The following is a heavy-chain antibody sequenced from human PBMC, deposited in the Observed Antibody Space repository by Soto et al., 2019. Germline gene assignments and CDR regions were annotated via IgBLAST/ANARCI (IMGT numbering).Heavy chain of an antibody. CDR3: ARTLYSYGPRFDY. Sequence: PSETLSLTCAVYGGSFSGYYWTWFRQPPGKGLEWIGEINHRGVTNYNPSLKSRVIISVDTSKNQFSLQLSSVTAADTAVYYCARTLYSYGPRFDYWGQGTLVTVSS. J-gene: IGHJ4*02. CDR2: INHRGVT. D-gene: IGHD5-18*01. V-gene: IGHV4-34*01. CDR1: GGSFSGYY.